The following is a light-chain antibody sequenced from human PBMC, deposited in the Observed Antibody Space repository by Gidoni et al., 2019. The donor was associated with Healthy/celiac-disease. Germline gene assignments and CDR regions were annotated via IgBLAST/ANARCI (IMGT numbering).Light chain of an antibody. V-gene: IGKV3-11*01. CDR2: DAS. CDR3: QQRSNWPT. J-gene: IGKJ4*01. CDR1: QSVSSY. Sequence: EIVLTQSPATLSLSPGERATLSRRASQSVSSYLAWYQQKPGQAPRLLIYDASNRATGIPARFSGSGSGTDFTLTIRSLEPEDFAVYYCQQRSNWPTFGGGTKVEIK.